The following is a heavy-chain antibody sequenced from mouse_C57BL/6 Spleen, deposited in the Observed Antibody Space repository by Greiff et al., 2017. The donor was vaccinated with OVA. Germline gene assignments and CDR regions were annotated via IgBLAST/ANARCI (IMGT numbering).Heavy chain of an antibody. CDR2: IYPSDSET. Sequence: QVQLQQPGAELVRPGSSVKLSCKASGYTFTSYWMDWVKQRPGQGLEWIGNIYPSDSETHYNQKFKDKATLPVDKSSSTAYMPLSSLTSEDSAVYSCARGDSSGDAAWFAYWGQGTLVTVSA. CDR1: GYTFTSYW. CDR3: ARGDSSGDAAWFAY. D-gene: IGHD3-2*02. V-gene: IGHV1-61*01. J-gene: IGHJ3*01.